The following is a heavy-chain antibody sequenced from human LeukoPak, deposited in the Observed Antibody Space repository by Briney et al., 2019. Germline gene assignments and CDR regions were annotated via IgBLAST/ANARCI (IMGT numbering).Heavy chain of an antibody. V-gene: IGHV4-59*01. Sequence: SSETLSLTCTVSGGSIINWTWIRQPPGKGLEWIGHIYYSGSTNYNPSLNSRVTISVDTSKKQFSLKLTSVIAADTAVYYCARVAKHFRGGLSFYFMDVWGIGTTVTISS. CDR2: IYYSGST. CDR1: GGSIIN. CDR3: ARVAKHFRGGLSFYFMDV. J-gene: IGHJ6*03. D-gene: IGHD3-10*01.